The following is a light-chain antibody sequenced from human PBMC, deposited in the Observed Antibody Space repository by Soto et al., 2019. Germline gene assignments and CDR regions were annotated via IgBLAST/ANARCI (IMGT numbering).Light chain of an antibody. CDR3: SSYAGSNNVV. J-gene: IGLJ2*01. CDR1: SSDVGGYNY. CDR2: EVS. V-gene: IGLV2-8*01. Sequence: QSALTQPPSASGSPGQSVTISRTGTSSDVGGYNYVSWYQQHPGKAPKLMIYEVSKRPSGVPDRISGSKSGNTASLTVSGLQAEDEADYYCSSYAGSNNVVFGGGTKLTVL.